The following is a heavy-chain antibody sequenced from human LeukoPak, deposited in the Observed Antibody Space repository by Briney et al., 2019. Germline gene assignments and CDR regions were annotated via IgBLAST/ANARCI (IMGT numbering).Heavy chain of an antibody. Sequence: AASVKVSCKASGYTFTSYAMHWVRQAPGQRLEWMGWINAGNGNTKYSQKFQGRVTITRDTSASTAYMELSSLRSEDTAVYYCARDQVWSSGQKAAFDYWGQGTLVTVSS. J-gene: IGHJ4*02. CDR2: INAGNGNT. D-gene: IGHD6-19*01. CDR1: GYTFTSYA. CDR3: ARDQVWSSGQKAAFDY. V-gene: IGHV1-3*01.